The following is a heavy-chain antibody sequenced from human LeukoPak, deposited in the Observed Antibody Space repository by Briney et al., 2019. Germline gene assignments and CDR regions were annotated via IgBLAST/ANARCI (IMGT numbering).Heavy chain of an antibody. V-gene: IGHV3-23*01. Sequence: GGSLRLSCAASGFRFTDYSMSWVRQAPGKGLEWVAGLGRSGEYKYYADSVKGRFTISRDNSKDTVSLQMNSLRAEDSAIYFCVKDRPCETCMPMDAWGQGTAVTVSS. CDR2: LGRSGEYK. D-gene: IGHD2-2*01. CDR1: GFRFTDYS. CDR3: VKDRPCETCMPMDA. J-gene: IGHJ6*02.